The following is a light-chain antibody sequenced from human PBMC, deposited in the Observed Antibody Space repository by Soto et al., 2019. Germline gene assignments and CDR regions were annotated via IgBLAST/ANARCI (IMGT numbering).Light chain of an antibody. Sequence: QSALTQPRSVSGSPGQSVTISCTGASNNVGGYNYVSWYQHHPGKVPQLIIYDVTKRPSGVPDRFSGSRSGTSASLAISGLQSDDEAVYFCSTWDDSLNGWVFGGGTKLTVL. J-gene: IGLJ3*02. V-gene: IGLV2-11*01. CDR3: STWDDSLNGWV. CDR1: SNNVGGYNY. CDR2: DVT.